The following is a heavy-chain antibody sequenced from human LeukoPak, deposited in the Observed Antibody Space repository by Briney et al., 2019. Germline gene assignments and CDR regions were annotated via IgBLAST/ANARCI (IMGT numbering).Heavy chain of an antibody. J-gene: IGHJ3*02. CDR3: ARDLQWLVRPNDAFDI. V-gene: IGHV1-18*01. CDR2: ISAYNGNT. CDR1: GYTFTSYG. Sequence: ASVKVSCKASGYTFTSYGISWVRQAPGQGLEWMGWISAYNGNTNYAQKLQGRVTMTTDTSTSTAYMELRSLRSDDTAVYYCARDLQWLVRPNDAFDIWGQGTMVTVSS. D-gene: IGHD6-19*01.